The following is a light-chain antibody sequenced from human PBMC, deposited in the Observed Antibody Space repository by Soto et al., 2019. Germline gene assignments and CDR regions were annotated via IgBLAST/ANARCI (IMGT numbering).Light chain of an antibody. V-gene: IGKV1-5*01. Sequence: DIQMTQSPSTLSSSVGDRVTLTCRASQSISSWLAWYKQKPGKAPKLLSYDASSLESGVPSRFSGSGSGTEFTLTISSLQPDDFETYYCQQYNSYSRTFGQGTKVDIK. J-gene: IGKJ1*01. CDR3: QQYNSYSRT. CDR1: QSISSW. CDR2: DAS.